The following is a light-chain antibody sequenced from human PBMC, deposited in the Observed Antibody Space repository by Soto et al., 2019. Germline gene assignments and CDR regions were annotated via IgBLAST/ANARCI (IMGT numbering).Light chain of an antibody. V-gene: IGKV3-15*01. CDR1: QSVSSN. J-gene: IGKJ5*01. CDR3: QQYNNWAIT. Sequence: EIVMTQSPATLSVSPGERATLSCRASQSVSSNLAWYQQKPGQAPRLHIYGASTRATGIPARFSGSGSGTEFTLTISSLQSEDFAVYYCQQYNNWAITFGQGTRLEIK. CDR2: GAS.